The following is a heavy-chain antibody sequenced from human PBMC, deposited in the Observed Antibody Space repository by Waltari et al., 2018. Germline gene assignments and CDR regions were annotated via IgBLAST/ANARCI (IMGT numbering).Heavy chain of an antibody. V-gene: IGHV1-69*12. CDR2: IIPIFDKS. D-gene: IGHD1-26*01. CDR1: GGTFSTYT. Sequence: QVQLIQSGAEVKRPGSSVRVSCKVSGGTFSTYTLSWVRQAPGQGLEWMGGIIPIFDKSNSGQRLQGRVTFTADESTSTTYMELSSIKSDDTAVYYCARDGNHGAFEVWGQGTMVTVSS. J-gene: IGHJ3*01. CDR3: ARDGNHGAFEV.